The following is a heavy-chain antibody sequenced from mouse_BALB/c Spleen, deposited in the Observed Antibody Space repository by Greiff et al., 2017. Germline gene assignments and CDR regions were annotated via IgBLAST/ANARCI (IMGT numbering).Heavy chain of an antibody. CDR1: GYTFTSYW. Sequence: QVQLQQPGAELVKPGAPVKLSCKASGYTFTSYWMNWVKQRPGRGLEWIGRIDPSDSETHYNQKFKDKATLTVDKSSSTAYIQLSSLTSEDSAVYYCARSGYYYGSSSSMDYWGQGTSVTVSS. CDR2: IDPSDSET. V-gene: IGHV1-69*02. J-gene: IGHJ4*01. CDR3: ARSGYYYGSSSSMDY. D-gene: IGHD1-1*01.